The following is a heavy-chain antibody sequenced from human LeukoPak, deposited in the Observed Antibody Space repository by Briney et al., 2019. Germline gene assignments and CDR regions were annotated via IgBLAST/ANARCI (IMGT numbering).Heavy chain of an antibody. J-gene: IGHJ4*02. CDR1: GFTYSSYD. CDR2: ISGSGGST. Sequence: GGSLRLPCAASGFTYSSYDMSWVRQASGKGLEGVSAISGSGGSTYYADSVKGRFTISRDNSKNTLYLQMNSLRAEDTAVYFFKQKTAYDILTGYYIYWGQGTLVTVSS. CDR3: KQKTAYDILTGYYIY. D-gene: IGHD3-9*01. V-gene: IGHV3-23*01.